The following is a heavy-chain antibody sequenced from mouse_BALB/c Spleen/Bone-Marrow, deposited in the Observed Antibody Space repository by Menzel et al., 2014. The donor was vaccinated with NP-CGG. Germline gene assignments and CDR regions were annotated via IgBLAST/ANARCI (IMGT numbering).Heavy chain of an antibody. D-gene: IGHD2-2*01. Sequence: EVKLVESGGGLVQPGGSLKLSCAASGFDFSRFWMSWVRQAPGKGLEWIGEINPDSRTINCAPSLKDKFIISRDNAKNMLYLQMSKVRSEDTALYYCERLGYHGGFAYWGQGTLVTVSA. CDR1: GFDFSRFW. CDR2: INPDSRTI. V-gene: IGHV4-1*02. J-gene: IGHJ3*01. CDR3: ERLGYHGGFAY.